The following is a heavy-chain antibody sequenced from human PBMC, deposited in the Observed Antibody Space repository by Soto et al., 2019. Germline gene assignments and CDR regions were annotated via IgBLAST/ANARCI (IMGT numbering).Heavy chain of an antibody. V-gene: IGHV4-34*01. Sequence: SETLSLTCAVYGGSFSAYYWSWIRQPPGKGLEWIGEINHSGSTNYHPSLKSRVTISGDRSKNQFALKLSSVTAADTAVYYCARGRWSGSGSYYNVWRYGLDVRG. CDR3: ARGRWSGSGSYYNVWRYGLDV. D-gene: IGHD3-10*01. J-gene: IGHJ6*02. CDR2: INHSGST. CDR1: GGSFSAYY.